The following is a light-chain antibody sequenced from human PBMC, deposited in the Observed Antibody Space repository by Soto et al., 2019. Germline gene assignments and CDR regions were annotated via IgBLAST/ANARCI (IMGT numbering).Light chain of an antibody. V-gene: IGKV3-20*01. CDR1: QSVSSSY. CDR3: QQYGSSPL. Sequence: LLTQSPGTLSLSPGERATLSCRASQSVSSSYLAWYQQKPGQAPRLLIYGASSRATGIPDRFSGSGSGTDFTLTISRLEPEDFAVYYCQQYGSSPLFGPGTKVDIK. J-gene: IGKJ3*01. CDR2: GAS.